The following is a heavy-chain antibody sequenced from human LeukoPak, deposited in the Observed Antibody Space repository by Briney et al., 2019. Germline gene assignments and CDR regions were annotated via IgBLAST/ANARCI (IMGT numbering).Heavy chain of an antibody. J-gene: IGHJ4*02. CDR2: INPNSGGR. D-gene: IGHD3-10*01. V-gene: IGHV1-2*02. CDR1: GYTFTGYY. CDR3: ARGPMVADY. Sequence: GASVKVSCKASGYTFTGYYMHWVRQPPGQGLEWMGWINPNSGGRHYAQKFQGGVTMTRQTSISTAYMELSRLRSDDTAVYCCARGPMVADYWGQGTLVTVSS.